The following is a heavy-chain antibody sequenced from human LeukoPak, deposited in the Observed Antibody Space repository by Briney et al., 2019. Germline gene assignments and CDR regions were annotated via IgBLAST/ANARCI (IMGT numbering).Heavy chain of an antibody. CDR3: ARDRRGGYKRGLGDV. Sequence: GGSLRLSCAASGFTFSSYWMHWVRQAPGKGLVWVSRINSDGSSTSYADSVKGRFTISRDNAKNTLYLQMNSLRAEDTAVYYCARDRRGGYKRGLGDVWGKGTTVTVSS. CDR2: INSDGSST. D-gene: IGHD5-24*01. J-gene: IGHJ6*04. V-gene: IGHV3-74*01. CDR1: GFTFSSYW.